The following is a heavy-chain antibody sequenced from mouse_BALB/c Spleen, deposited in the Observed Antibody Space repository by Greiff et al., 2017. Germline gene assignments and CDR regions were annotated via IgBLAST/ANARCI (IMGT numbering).Heavy chain of an antibody. CDR2: ISSGGSYT. CDR3: ANYGSSYEIAY. V-gene: IGHV5-9-4*01. D-gene: IGHD1-1*01. Sequence: EVKLQESGGGLVKPGGSLKLSCAASGFTFSSYAMSWVRQSPEKRLEWVAEISSGGSYTYYPDTVTGRFTISRDNAKNTLYLEMSSLRSEDTAMYYCANYGSSYEIAYWGQGTLVTVSA. CDR1: GFTFSSYA. J-gene: IGHJ3*01.